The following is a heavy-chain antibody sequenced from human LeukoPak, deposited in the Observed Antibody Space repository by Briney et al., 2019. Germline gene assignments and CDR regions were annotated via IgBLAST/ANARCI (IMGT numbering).Heavy chain of an antibody. CDR2: ISYDGSNK. Sequence: GGSLILSCAASGFTFSSYGMHWVRQAPGKGLEWVAVISYDGSNKYYADSVKGRFTISRDNSKNSLYLQMSSLRTEDTALYYCAKGVRSGTYYNCFDPWGQGTLVTVSS. V-gene: IGHV3-30*18. CDR3: AKGVRSGTYYNCFDP. CDR1: GFTFSSYG. J-gene: IGHJ5*02. D-gene: IGHD1-26*01.